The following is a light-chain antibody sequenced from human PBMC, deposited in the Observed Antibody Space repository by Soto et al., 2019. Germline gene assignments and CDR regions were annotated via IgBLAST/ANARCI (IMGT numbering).Light chain of an antibody. CDR1: QSVSNNY. J-gene: IGKJ1*01. Sequence: EIVLTQSPGTLSLSPGERATLSCRASQSVSNNYLAWYQQKPGQAPRLLIYGASNRATGIPDRFSGSGSGTDFTLTISSLQPEDFAVYYCQQDYNLPPAFGQGTKVDIK. CDR3: QQDYNLPPA. V-gene: IGKV3D-7*01. CDR2: GAS.